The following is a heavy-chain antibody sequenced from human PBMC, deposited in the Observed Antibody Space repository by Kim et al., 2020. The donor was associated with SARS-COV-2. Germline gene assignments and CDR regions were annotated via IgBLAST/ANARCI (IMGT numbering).Heavy chain of an antibody. CDR3: VKDRADIVVVPAAIFAY. V-gene: IGHV3-64D*06. CDR2: ISSNGGST. CDR1: GFTFSSYA. D-gene: IGHD2-2*01. J-gene: IGHJ4*02. Sequence: GGSLRLSCSASGFTFSSYAMHWVRQAPGKGLEYVSAISSNGGSTYYADSVKGRFTISRDNSKNTLYLQMSSLRAEDTAVYYCVKDRADIVVVPAAIFAYWGQGTLVTVSS.